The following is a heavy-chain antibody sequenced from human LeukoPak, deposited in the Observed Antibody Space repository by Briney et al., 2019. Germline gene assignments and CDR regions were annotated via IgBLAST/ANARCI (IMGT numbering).Heavy chain of an antibody. D-gene: IGHD3-22*01. Sequence: PSETLSLTCAVYGGSFGGYYWSWIRQPPGKGLEWIGEINHSGSTNYNPSLKSRVTISVDTSKNQFSLKLSSVTAADTAVYYCARRPGRGGYYPRPFDYWGQGTLVTVSS. V-gene: IGHV4-34*01. J-gene: IGHJ4*02. CDR3: ARRPGRGGYYPRPFDY. CDR2: INHSGST. CDR1: GGSFGGYY.